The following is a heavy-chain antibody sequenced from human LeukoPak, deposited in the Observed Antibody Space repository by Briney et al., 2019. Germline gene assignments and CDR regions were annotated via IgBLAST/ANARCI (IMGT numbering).Heavy chain of an antibody. CDR2: INPNSGGT. CDR1: GYTFTGYY. CDR3: ARDFRRGYYPPYNWFDP. V-gene: IGHV1-2*02. J-gene: IGHJ5*02. D-gene: IGHD3-3*01. Sequence: ASVKVSCKASGYTFTGYYMHWVRQAPGQGLEWMGWINPNSGGTNYAQKFQGRVTMTRDTSISTAYMELSRLRSDDTAVYYCARDFRRGYYPPYNWFDPWGQGTLVTVSS.